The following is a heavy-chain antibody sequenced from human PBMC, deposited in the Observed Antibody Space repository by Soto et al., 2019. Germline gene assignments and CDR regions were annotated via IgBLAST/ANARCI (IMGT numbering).Heavy chain of an antibody. CDR2: ISWNSGTI. Sequence: PGGSLRLSCAVSGFNFNSHWMSWVRQAPGKGLEWVSGISWNSGTIVYADSVKGRFTISRDNAKNSLYLQMNSLRGEDTALYYCAKDMRGGSSSSRYYYGLDVWGQGTTVTVSS. CDR3: AKDMRGGSSSSRYYYGLDV. D-gene: IGHD6-13*01. CDR1: GFNFNSHW. V-gene: IGHV3-9*01. J-gene: IGHJ6*02.